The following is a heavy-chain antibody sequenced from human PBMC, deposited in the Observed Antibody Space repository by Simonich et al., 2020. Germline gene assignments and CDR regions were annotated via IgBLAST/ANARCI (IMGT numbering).Heavy chain of an antibody. V-gene: IGHV4-39*01. Sequence: QLQLQESGPGLVKPSETLSLTCPVSGGSISSSSYYWGWPRQPPGKGLEWIGSIYYSGSTSYNPSLKSRVTISVDTSKNQFSLKLSSVTAADTAVYYCATQVDKTGEIDYWGQGTLVTVSS. D-gene: IGHD7-27*01. CDR1: GGSISSSSYY. CDR2: IYYSGST. J-gene: IGHJ4*02. CDR3: ATQVDKTGEIDY.